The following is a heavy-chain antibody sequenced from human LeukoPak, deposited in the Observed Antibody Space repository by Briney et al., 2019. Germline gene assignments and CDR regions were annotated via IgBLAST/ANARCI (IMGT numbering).Heavy chain of an antibody. CDR3: AKGPDGSGYYSLDY. V-gene: IGHV3-30*18. Sequence: GGSLRLSCAASGFXFSSYDIHWVRQAPGKGLKWVAVISYDGSNKYYANSVKGRFTISRDNSKNTLYLQMNSLRAEDTAVYYCAKGPDGSGYYSLDYWGQGTLVTVSS. CDR2: ISYDGSNK. CDR1: GFXFSSYD. J-gene: IGHJ4*02. D-gene: IGHD3-22*01.